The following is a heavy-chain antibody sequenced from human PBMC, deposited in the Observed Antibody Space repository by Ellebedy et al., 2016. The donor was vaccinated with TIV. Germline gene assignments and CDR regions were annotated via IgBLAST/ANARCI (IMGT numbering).Heavy chain of an antibody. CDR1: GFTFDDFA. CDR3: AREGDTAMVHGMDV. J-gene: IGHJ6*02. V-gene: IGHV3-9*01. Sequence: PGGSLRLSCAASGFTFDDFAMHWVRQAPGKGLEWVSGISWNSGSIGYADSVKGRFTISRDNSKNTLYLQMNSLRAEDTAVYWCAREGDTAMVHGMDVWGQGTTVTVSS. D-gene: IGHD5-18*01. CDR2: ISWNSGSI.